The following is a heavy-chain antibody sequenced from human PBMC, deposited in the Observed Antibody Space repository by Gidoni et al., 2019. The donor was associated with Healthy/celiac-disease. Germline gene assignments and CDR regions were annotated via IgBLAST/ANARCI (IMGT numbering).Heavy chain of an antibody. CDR1: GFTFSSYS. D-gene: IGHD1-26*01. Sequence: EVQLVESGGGLVKPGGSLRLSCAASGFTFSSYSMNWVRKAPGKGLEWVSSISSSSSYIYYADSVKGRFTISRDNAKNSLYLQMNSLRAEDTAVYYCARDDSGGSYYFDYWGQGTLVTVSS. V-gene: IGHV3-21*01. CDR2: ISSSSSYI. CDR3: ARDDSGGSYYFDY. J-gene: IGHJ4*02.